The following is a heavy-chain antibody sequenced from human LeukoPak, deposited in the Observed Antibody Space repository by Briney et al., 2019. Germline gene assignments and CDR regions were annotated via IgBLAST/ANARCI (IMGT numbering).Heavy chain of an antibody. J-gene: IGHJ4*02. CDR2: INGGSVST. CDR1: GFTFSIFT. V-gene: IGHV3-23*01. CDR3: ARVLMDYYDSSGDSYYFDY. Sequence: GGSLRLSCAASGFTFSIFTMSWVRQAPGKGLEWVSAINGGSVSTYYADSVKGRFTISRDNSKNTLYLQMNSLRAEDTAVYYCARVLMDYYDSSGDSYYFDYWGQGTLVTVSS. D-gene: IGHD3-22*01.